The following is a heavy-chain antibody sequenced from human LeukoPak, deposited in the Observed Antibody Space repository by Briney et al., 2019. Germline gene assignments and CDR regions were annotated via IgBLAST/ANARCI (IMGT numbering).Heavy chain of an antibody. CDR2: IYHSGST. D-gene: IGHD3-10*01. CDR1: GYSISSGYY. V-gene: IGHV4-38-2*02. J-gene: IGHJ5*02. CDR3: ARDARVDYYGSGSYYTNWFDP. Sequence: PSETLSLTCAVSGYSISSGYYWGWIRQPPGKGLEWIGSIYHSGSTYYNPSLKSRVTISVDTSKNQFSLKLSSVTAADTAAYYCARDARVDYYGSGSYYTNWFDPWGQGTLVTVSS.